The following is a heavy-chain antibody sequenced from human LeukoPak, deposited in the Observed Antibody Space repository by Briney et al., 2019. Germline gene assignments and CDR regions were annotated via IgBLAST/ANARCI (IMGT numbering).Heavy chain of an antibody. CDR2: INPGGGST. CDR1: GYTFTSYY. Sequence: ASVKVSCKASGYTFTSYYMHWVRQAPGQGLERMGIINPGGGSTSYAQKFQDRVTMTRDTSTSTVYMDLSSLRSEDTAVYYCAKDLRWDHPGFDPWGQGTLVIVSS. D-gene: IGHD4-23*01. J-gene: IGHJ5*02. V-gene: IGHV1-46*01. CDR3: AKDLRWDHPGFDP.